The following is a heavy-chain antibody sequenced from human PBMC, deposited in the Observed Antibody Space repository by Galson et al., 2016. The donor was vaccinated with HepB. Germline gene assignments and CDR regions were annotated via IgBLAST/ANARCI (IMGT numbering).Heavy chain of an antibody. Sequence: SVKVSCKASGYTFNTYGMHWVRQAPGQRLEWMAWINTGKGSTKYSQKFQGRVTITRDTSASTVYMELSSLRSEDTAVYYCGRTYDVLTGSGDYYYYGIDVWGQGTTVIVSS. CDR1: GYTFNTYG. V-gene: IGHV1-3*04. D-gene: IGHD3-9*01. CDR3: GRTYDVLTGSGDYYYYGIDV. J-gene: IGHJ6*02. CDR2: INTGKGST.